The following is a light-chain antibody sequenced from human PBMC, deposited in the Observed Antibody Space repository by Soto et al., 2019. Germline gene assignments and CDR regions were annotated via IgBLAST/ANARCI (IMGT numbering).Light chain of an antibody. CDR3: QQSYSIPFP. J-gene: IGKJ4*01. Sequence: DIQMTQSPPSLSASIGDKITITCRASQSVRSYLNWYQQRPGEAPRLLIYSASSLRSGVPSRFSGSGSGTDFTLTISSLQPEDFATYYCQQSYSIPFPFGGGTKVDIK. CDR2: SAS. V-gene: IGKV1-39*01. CDR1: QSVRSY.